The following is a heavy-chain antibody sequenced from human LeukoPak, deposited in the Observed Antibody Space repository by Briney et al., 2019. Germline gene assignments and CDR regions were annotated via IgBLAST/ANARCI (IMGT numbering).Heavy chain of an antibody. CDR3: ARQDLAKRHFDH. V-gene: IGHV4-59*12. CDR2: IYYSGST. CDR1: GGSISNYY. J-gene: IGHJ4*02. Sequence: SETLSLTCTVSGGSISNYYWNWIRQPPGKGLEWIGYIYYSGSTNYNPSLKSRVTISVDTSKNQFSLKLNYVTAADTAMYHSARQDLAKRHFDHWGQGTLVTVSS.